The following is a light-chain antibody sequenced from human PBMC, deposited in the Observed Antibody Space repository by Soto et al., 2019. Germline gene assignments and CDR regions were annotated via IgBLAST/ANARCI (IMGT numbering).Light chain of an antibody. CDR2: RAS. J-gene: IGKJ4*01. CDR1: QSVSSSY. Sequence: EIVLTQSPGTLSLSPGERATLSCRASQSVSSSYLAWYHQKPGQAPKDLIYRASSRATGIPDRFSGSGSGPDFTLTISRLEPEDFAVYYCQQYGSSPRTFGGGTKVEIK. V-gene: IGKV3-20*01. CDR3: QQYGSSPRT.